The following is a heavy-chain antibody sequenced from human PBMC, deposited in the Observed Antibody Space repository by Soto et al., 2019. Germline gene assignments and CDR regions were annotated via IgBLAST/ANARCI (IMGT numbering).Heavy chain of an antibody. CDR3: ATAPSGSSSGWYRPRWFDH. CDR1: GYTLTELS. J-gene: IGHJ5*02. D-gene: IGHD6-19*01. V-gene: IGHV1-24*01. CDR2: FDPEDGET. Sequence: ASVKVSCKVSGYTLTELSMHWVRQAPGKGLEWMGGFDPEDGETIYAQKFQGRGTMTEDTSTDTAYMELSSLRSEDTAVYSCATAPSGSSSGWYRPRWFDHWGQGTLVTVSS.